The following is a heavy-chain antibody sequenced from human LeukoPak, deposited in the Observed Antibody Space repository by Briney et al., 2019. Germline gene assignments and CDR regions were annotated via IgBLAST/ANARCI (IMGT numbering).Heavy chain of an antibody. J-gene: IGHJ4*02. CDR2: INHSGST. Sequence: SETLSLTCAVYGGSFSGYYWSWIRQPPGKGLEWIGEINHSGSTNYNPSLKSRVTISVDTSKNQFSLKLSSVTAADTAVYYCARGRRWPRMATGFDYWGQGTLVTVSS. CDR3: ARGRRWPRMATGFDY. D-gene: IGHD2-8*01. CDR1: GGSFSGYY. V-gene: IGHV4-34*01.